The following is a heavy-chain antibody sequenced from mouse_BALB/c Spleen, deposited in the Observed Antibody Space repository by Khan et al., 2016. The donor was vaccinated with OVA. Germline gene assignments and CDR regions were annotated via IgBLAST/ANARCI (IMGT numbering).Heavy chain of an antibody. D-gene: IGHD1-1*01. CDR3: SRLAYYYNSEGFAY. J-gene: IGHJ3*01. Sequence: EVQLVETGGGLVRPGGSLKLSCAASGFSFSSYSMSWVRQTPEKRLEWVATISSGGTYTYYPDSVKGRFTISRDNAKNTLYLQLSSLKSEDTAIYYCSRLAYYYNSEGFAYWGQGTLVTVSA. CDR2: ISSGGTYT. CDR1: GFSFSSYS. V-gene: IGHV5-6-4*01.